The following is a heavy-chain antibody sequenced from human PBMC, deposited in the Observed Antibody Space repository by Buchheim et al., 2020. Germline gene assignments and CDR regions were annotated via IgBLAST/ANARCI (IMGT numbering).Heavy chain of an antibody. D-gene: IGHD2-15*01. CDR2: INSDGSST. CDR3: TSPLGYCSGGSCYRVRNYYGMDV. V-gene: IGHV3-74*01. CDR1: GFTFSSYW. Sequence: EVQLVESGGGLVQPGGSLRLSCAASGFTFSSYWMHWVRQAPGKGLVWVSRINSDGSSTSYADSVKGRFTISRDNAKNTLYLQMNSLRAEDTAVYYCTSPLGYCSGGSCYRVRNYYGMDVWGQGTT. J-gene: IGHJ6*02.